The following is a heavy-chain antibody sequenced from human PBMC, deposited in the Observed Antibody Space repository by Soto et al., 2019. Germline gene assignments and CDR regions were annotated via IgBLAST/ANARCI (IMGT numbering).Heavy chain of an antibody. J-gene: IGHJ4*02. CDR2: IYYTGTT. CDR3: ARLYTYGYYHFDH. Sequence: SETLSLTCAVYGDSISGGNYYWTWIRQHPGGGLEWIGYIYYTGTTHYSPSLQSRVTMSVDTSKNQISLTLTSLTPADTAVYFCARLYTYGYYHFDHWGQGTLVTVSS. V-gene: IGHV4-31*11. D-gene: IGHD3-22*01. CDR1: GDSISGGNYY.